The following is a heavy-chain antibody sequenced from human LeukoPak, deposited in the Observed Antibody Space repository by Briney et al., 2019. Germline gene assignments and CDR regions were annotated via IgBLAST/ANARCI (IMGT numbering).Heavy chain of an antibody. CDR2: INDSGRT. CDR3: ARRATSGRFDP. V-gene: IGHV4-34*01. CDR1: GGSFSNYY. Sequence: SETLSLTCAVYGGSFSNYYWSWIRQPPGKGLEWIGEINDSGRTNYNPSLMSRVTVSVDTSKNQFSLRLTSVTATDTAVYSCARRATSGRFDPWGQGTLVTVSS. D-gene: IGHD5-12*01. J-gene: IGHJ5*02.